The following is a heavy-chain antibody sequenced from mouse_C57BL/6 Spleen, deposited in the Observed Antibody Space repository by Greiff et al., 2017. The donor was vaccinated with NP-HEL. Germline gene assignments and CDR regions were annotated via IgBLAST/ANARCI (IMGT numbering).Heavy chain of an antibody. D-gene: IGHD2-12*01. V-gene: IGHV1-39*01. CDR1: GYSFTGYN. J-gene: IGHJ4*01. CDR2: INPNYGTT. CDR3: ARLRRYYYAMDY. Sequence: VHVKQSGPELVQPGASVKISCKASGYSFTGYNMNWVKQSNGKSLEWIGVINPNYGTTSYNQKFKGKATLTVDQSSSTAYKQLNSLTSEDSAVYYCARLRRYYYAMDYWGQGTSVTVSS.